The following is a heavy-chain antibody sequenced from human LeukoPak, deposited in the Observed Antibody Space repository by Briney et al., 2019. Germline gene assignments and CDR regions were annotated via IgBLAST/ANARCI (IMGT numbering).Heavy chain of an antibody. Sequence: PSETLSLTCNISGVPITDYYWSWIRLAPRRGLEWIGYMYYSGDSNSNPSLEGRVTMSADTSTNQFSLRLTSVTAADTAIYYCARELPSTGNWFDHWGQGILVTVSS. D-gene: IGHD1-14*01. CDR1: GVPITDYY. V-gene: IGHV4-59*01. CDR3: ARELPSTGNWFDH. CDR2: MYYSGDS. J-gene: IGHJ5*02.